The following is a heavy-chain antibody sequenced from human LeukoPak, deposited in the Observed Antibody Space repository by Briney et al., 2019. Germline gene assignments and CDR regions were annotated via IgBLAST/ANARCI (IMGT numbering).Heavy chain of an antibody. D-gene: IGHD3-22*01. CDR2: ICGSGGSI. Sequence: GGSESLFCAPSGFILSSYAMSWARQAPGKGLEWVSAICGSGGSIYYADSVQGRFTISRDNPKNTLYLQINSLRAEDTAVYYWGPGGCDYDSSGYDFDYWGQRTLVTVSS. CDR3: GPGGCDYDSSGYDFDY. V-gene: IGHV3-23*01. CDR1: GFILSSYA. J-gene: IGHJ4*02.